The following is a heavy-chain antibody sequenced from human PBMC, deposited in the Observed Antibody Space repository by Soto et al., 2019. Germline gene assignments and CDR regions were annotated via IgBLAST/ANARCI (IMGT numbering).Heavy chain of an antibody. CDR3: ARVGCSGGSCIDY. J-gene: IGHJ4*02. Sequence: EVQLVESGGGLVQPGGSLRLSCAVSGFTLSSYWMHWVRQVPGKGLVWVSRMNSDGSSTSYADSVKSRFTISRDNAKNTLDLQMNSLRADDTGLYYCARVGCSGGSCIDYWGQGTLVTVTS. D-gene: IGHD2-15*01. CDR1: GFTLSSYW. CDR2: MNSDGSST. V-gene: IGHV3-74*01.